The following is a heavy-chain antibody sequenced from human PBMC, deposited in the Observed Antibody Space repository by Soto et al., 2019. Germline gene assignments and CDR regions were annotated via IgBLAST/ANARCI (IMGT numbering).Heavy chain of an antibody. Sequence: QVQLVQSGAEVKKPGSSVKVSCKASGGTFSSYTISWVRQAPGQGLEWMGRIIPILGIANYAQKFQGRVTITADKSTSTAYIELSSLRSEDTAVYHCSSIAAAGKAYWGQGTLVTVSS. D-gene: IGHD6-13*01. CDR1: GGTFSSYT. CDR3: SSIAAAGKAY. V-gene: IGHV1-69*02. CDR2: IIPILGIA. J-gene: IGHJ4*02.